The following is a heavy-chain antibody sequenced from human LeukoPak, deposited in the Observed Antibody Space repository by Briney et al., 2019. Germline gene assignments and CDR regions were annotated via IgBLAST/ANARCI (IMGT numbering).Heavy chain of an antibody. CDR2: ISAYNGNT. CDR1: GYTFTSYG. Sequence: ASVTVSCKASGYTFTSYGISWVRQAPGQGLEWMGWISAYNGNTNYAQKLQGRVTMTTDTSTSTAYMELRSLRSDDTAVYYCARNGYSSGWYPEVQEDPRSGDAFDIWGQGTMVTVSS. D-gene: IGHD6-19*01. J-gene: IGHJ3*02. V-gene: IGHV1-18*01. CDR3: ARNGYSSGWYPEVQEDPRSGDAFDI.